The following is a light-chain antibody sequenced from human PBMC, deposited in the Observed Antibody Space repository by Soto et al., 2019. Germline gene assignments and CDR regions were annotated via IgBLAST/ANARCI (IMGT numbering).Light chain of an antibody. Sequence: EIVLTQAPGTLPLSPGERATLSCRASQSVSSGYSAWYQQKPGQAPRLLLYGASSRATGIPDRFRGSGCGTDFNLTIIRLEPEDFVVDYCQQYGSSRWTVGQGTKVQIK. J-gene: IGKJ1*01. CDR3: QQYGSSRWT. CDR1: QSVSSGY. V-gene: IGKV3-20*01. CDR2: GAS.